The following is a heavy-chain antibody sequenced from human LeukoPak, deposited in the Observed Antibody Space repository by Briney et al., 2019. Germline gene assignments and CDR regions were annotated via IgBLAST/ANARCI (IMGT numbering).Heavy chain of an antibody. CDR3: ARDGLQTDYYYYYMDV. J-gene: IGHJ6*03. Sequence: PGRSLRLSCAASGFTFSSYAMHWVRQAPGKGLEWVAVISYDGSNKYYADSVKGRFTISRDNSKNTLYLQMNSLRAEDTAVYYCARDGLQTDYYYYYMDVWGKGTTVTVSS. CDR2: ISYDGSNK. V-gene: IGHV3-30-3*01. CDR1: GFTFSSYA. D-gene: IGHD4-11*01.